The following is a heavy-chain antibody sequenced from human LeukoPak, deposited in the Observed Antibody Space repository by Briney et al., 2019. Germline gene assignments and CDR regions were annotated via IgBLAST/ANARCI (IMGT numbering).Heavy chain of an antibody. CDR3: GRAQQGAAGGRYYYHGVDV. Sequence: SETLSLTCTVSGGSISSAGYYWSWIRQHPGKGLEWIGYIYYSGSTYYNPSLKSRVIISVDTSKNQFSLELSSVTAADTAVYYCGRAQQGAAGGRYYYHGVDVWGQGTTVTVSS. J-gene: IGHJ6*02. CDR1: GGSISSAGYY. CDR2: IYYSGST. V-gene: IGHV4-31*03. D-gene: IGHD6-13*01.